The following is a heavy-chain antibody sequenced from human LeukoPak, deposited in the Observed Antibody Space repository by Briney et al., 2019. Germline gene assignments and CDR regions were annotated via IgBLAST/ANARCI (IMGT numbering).Heavy chain of an antibody. D-gene: IGHD3-3*01. V-gene: IGHV1-69*13. CDR1: GGTFANYA. CDR2: IIPIFGRG. CDR3: AKGHDDFRQFDF. J-gene: IGHJ4*02. Sequence: SSVKVSCKASGGTFANYAISWVRKAPGQGLEWMGGIIPIFGRGHSAQKFQGRLTITADESTRTTYMELSSLRSEDTAVYYCAKGHDDFRQFDFWGQGTLVIVSS.